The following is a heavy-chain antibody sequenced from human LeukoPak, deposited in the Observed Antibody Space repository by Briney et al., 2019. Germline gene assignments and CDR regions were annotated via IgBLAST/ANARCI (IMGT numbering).Heavy chain of an antibody. D-gene: IGHD6-13*01. CDR3: ARVDSSWYFDY. Sequence: SQTLSLTCTVSGGSISSGDYYWRCIRQRPGKGLEWIGYIYYSGSTYYNPSLKSRVTISVDTSKSQFSLKLSSVTAADTAVYYCARVDSSWYFDYWGQGTLVTVTS. CDR1: GGSISSGDYY. CDR2: IYYSGST. V-gene: IGHV4-30-4*01. J-gene: IGHJ4*02.